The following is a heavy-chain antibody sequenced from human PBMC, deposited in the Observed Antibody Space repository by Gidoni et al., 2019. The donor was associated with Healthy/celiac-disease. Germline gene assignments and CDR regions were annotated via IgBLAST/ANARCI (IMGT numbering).Heavy chain of an antibody. CDR2: IRSKAYGGTT. Sequence: EVQLVESGGGLVKQGRSLRLHCTASGFTFGDYAMSWFRQAPGKGLEWGGFIRSKAYGGTTEYAASVKGRFTISRDDSKSIVYLQMNSLKTEDTAVYYCTRRGDMVPNGMDVWGQGTTVTVSS. CDR3: TRRGDMVPNGMDV. CDR1: GFTFGDYA. V-gene: IGHV3-49*05. J-gene: IGHJ6*02. D-gene: IGHD3-10*01.